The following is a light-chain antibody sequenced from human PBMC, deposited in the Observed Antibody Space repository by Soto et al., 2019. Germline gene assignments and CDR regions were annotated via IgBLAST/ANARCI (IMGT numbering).Light chain of an antibody. CDR1: QSVSSSY. J-gene: IGKJ1*01. CDR3: QQHDDWPRT. V-gene: IGKV3-20*01. Sequence: EIVLTQSPGTLSLSPVERATLSCRASQSVSSSYLAWYQQKPGQAPRLLIYGASSRATGIPDRFSGSGSGTDFTLTISSLQSEDFVVYYCQQHDDWPRTFGQGTKVDIK. CDR2: GAS.